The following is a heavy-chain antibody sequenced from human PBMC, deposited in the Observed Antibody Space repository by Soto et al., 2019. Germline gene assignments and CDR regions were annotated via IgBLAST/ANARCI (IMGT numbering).Heavy chain of an antibody. V-gene: IGHV1-69*01. CDR3: ARDLRAAGRPGMDV. D-gene: IGHD6-13*01. CDR1: GGTFSSYA. J-gene: IGHJ6*02. Sequence: QVQLVQSGAEVKKPGSSVKVSCKASGGTFSSYAISWVRQAPGQGLEWMGGIIPIFGTANYAQNFQGRVTITADESTSTAYMELSRLRSEDTAVYYCARDLRAAGRPGMDVWGQGTTVTVSS. CDR2: IIPIFGTA.